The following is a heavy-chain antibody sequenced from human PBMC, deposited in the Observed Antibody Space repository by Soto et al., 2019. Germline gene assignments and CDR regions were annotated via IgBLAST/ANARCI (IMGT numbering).Heavy chain of an antibody. CDR3: ARTSSGTRGGFDP. D-gene: IGHD1-1*01. V-gene: IGHV1-8*02. CDR1: GGTFSSYA. J-gene: IGHJ5*02. CDR2: INPNNGNT. Sequence: ASVKVSCKASGGTFSSYAISWVRQAPGQGLEWMGGINPNNGNTGYAQKFQGRVTMTRSTSISTAYMELSSLRSDDTAVYFCARTSSGTRGGFDPWGQGTLVTVSS.